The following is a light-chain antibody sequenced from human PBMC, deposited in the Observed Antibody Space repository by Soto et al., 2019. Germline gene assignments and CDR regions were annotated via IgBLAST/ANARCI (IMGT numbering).Light chain of an antibody. CDR2: GNS. CDR3: QSYDSSLGGGV. CDR1: SSNIGTGYD. Sequence: QSVLTQPPSVSGAPGQRVTISCTGSSSNIGTGYDIHWYQQVPGTAPKLLIYGNSNRPSGVPDRFSGSKSGTSASLAITGLQAEDEADYYCQSYDSSLGGGVFGTGTKLTVL. J-gene: IGLJ1*01. V-gene: IGLV1-40*01.